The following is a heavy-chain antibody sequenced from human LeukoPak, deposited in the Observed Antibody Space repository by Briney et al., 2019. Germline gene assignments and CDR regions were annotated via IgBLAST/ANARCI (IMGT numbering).Heavy chain of an antibody. Sequence: PGGSLRLSCAASGFTFSSYSMNWVRQAPGKGLEWVSSISSSSSYIYYADSVKGRFTISRDNAKNSLYLQMNSLRAEDTAVYYCAREYGGYSYGYEMGGSDYWGQGTLVTVSS. V-gene: IGHV3-21*01. D-gene: IGHD5-18*01. CDR2: ISSSSSYI. J-gene: IGHJ4*02. CDR1: GFTFSSYS. CDR3: AREYGGYSYGYEMGGSDY.